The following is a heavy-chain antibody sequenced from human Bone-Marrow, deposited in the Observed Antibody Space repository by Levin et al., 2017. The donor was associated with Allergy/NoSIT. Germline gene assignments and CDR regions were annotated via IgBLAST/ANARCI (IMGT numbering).Heavy chain of an antibody. D-gene: IGHD1-7*01. Sequence: GASVKVSCKVSGYTLTELSMHWVRQAPGKGLEWMGGFDPEDGETIYAQKFQGRVTMTEDTSTDTAYMELSSLRSEDTAVYYCATDAGITGTPHALGCWGQGTLVTVSS. CDR3: ATDAGITGTPHALGC. CDR2: FDPEDGET. J-gene: IGHJ4*02. V-gene: IGHV1-24*01. CDR1: GYTLTELS.